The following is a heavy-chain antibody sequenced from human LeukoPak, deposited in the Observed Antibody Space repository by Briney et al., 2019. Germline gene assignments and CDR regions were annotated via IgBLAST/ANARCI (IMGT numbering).Heavy chain of an antibody. CDR2: ISIYNGKT. CDR1: GYRFTSYG. D-gene: IGHD2-21*02. J-gene: IGHJ5*02. CDR3: ARVCHIVVVTAEGGWFDP. V-gene: IGHV1-18*01. Sequence: GAPVKVSCKTSGYRFTSYGISWVRQAPGQGLEWVGWISIYNGKTYYEQRFQDRVTMTTDTSTSTAYMELRNLRSDDTAVYYCARVCHIVVVTAEGGWFDPWGQGTLVTVSS.